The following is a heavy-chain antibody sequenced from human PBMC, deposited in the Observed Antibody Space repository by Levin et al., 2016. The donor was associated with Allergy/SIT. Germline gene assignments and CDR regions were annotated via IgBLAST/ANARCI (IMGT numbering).Heavy chain of an antibody. CDR1: GFTFSSYW. Sequence: GESLKISCAASGFTFSSYWMHWVRQAPGKGLVWVSRINSDGSSTSYADSVKGRFTISRDNAKNTLYLQMNSLRADDTAVYYCARDRIYGGNPPFDYWGQGTLVTVSS. V-gene: IGHV3-74*01. CDR3: ARDRIYGGNPPFDY. J-gene: IGHJ4*02. D-gene: IGHD4-23*01. CDR2: INSDGSST.